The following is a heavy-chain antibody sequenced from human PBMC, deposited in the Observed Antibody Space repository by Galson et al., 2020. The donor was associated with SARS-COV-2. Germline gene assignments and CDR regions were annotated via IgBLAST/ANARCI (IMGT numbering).Heavy chain of an antibody. V-gene: IGHV3-30*04. Sequence: GGSLRLSCAASGFTFSSYAMHWVRQAPGKGLEWVAVISYDGSNKYYADSVKGRFTISRDNSKNTLYLQMNSLRAEDTAVYYCARDRLTAYFDYWGQGTLVTRSS. CDR2: ISYDGSNK. D-gene: IGHD3-16*01. CDR1: GFTFSSYA. J-gene: IGHJ4*02. CDR3: ARDRLTAYFDY.